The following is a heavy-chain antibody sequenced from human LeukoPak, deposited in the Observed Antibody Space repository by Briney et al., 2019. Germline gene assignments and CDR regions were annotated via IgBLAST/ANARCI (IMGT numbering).Heavy chain of an antibody. V-gene: IGHV3-30*04. Sequence: GGSLRLSCAASGFTFSSYAMHWVRQAPGKGLEWVAVISYDGSNKYYADSVKGRFTISRDNSKNTLYLQMNSLRAEDTAVYYCARARIVDTAMVSSALRVWFDPWGQGTLVTVSS. J-gene: IGHJ5*02. D-gene: IGHD5-18*01. CDR3: ARARIVDTAMVSSALRVWFDP. CDR1: GFTFSSYA. CDR2: ISYDGSNK.